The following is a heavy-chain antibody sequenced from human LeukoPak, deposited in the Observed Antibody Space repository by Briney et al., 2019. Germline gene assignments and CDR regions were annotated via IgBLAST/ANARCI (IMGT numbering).Heavy chain of an antibody. J-gene: IGHJ4*02. D-gene: IGHD6-13*01. Sequence: SETLSLTCAVYGGSFSGYYWSWIRQPPGKGLEWIGEINHSGSTNYNPSLKSRVTISVDTSKNQFSLKLSSVTAADTAVYYCARGDPYSSSWHFFDYWGQGTLVTVSS. V-gene: IGHV4-34*01. CDR3: ARGDPYSSSWHFFDY. CDR1: GGSFSGYY. CDR2: INHSGST.